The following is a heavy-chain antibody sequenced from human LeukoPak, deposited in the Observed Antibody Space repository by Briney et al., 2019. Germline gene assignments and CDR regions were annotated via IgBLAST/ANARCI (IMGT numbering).Heavy chain of an antibody. V-gene: IGHV4-34*01. CDR1: GGSFSGYY. Sequence: SSETLSLTCAVYGGSFSGYYWSWIRQPPGKGLEWIGEIYHSGSTNYNPSLKSRVTISVDKSKNQFSLKLSSVTAADTAVYFCARDLTMFGIDYWGQGTLVTVSS. CDR3: ARDLTMFGIDY. D-gene: IGHD3-3*01. J-gene: IGHJ4*02. CDR2: IYHSGST.